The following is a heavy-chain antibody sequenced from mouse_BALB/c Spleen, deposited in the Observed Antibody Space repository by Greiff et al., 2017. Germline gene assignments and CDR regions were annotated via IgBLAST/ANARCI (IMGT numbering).Heavy chain of an antibody. D-gene: IGHD1-1*01. CDR1: GYSITSGYY. CDR3: AREDCGSRWWYFDV. J-gene: IGHJ1*01. CDR2: ISYDGSN. Sequence: EVKLQESGPGLVKPSQSLSLTCSVTGYSITSGYYWYWIRQFPGNKLEWMGYISYDGSNIYNPSLKNRISITRDTAKNQFFLKLNSVTTEDTATYYCAREDCGSRWWYFDVWGAGTTVTVSS. V-gene: IGHV3-6*02.